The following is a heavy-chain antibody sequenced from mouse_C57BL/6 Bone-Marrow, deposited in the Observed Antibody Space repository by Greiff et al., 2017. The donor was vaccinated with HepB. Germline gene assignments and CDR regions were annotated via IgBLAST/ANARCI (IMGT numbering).Heavy chain of an antibody. V-gene: IGHV1-55*01. CDR3: SLSSYYSNSVDYAMDY. Sequence: QVQLQQPGAELVKPGASVKMSCKASGYTFTSYWITWVKQRPGQGLEWIGDVYPGSGSTNYNEKFKSKATLTVDTSSSTAYIQLRSLNTEDSALFYCSLSSYYSNSVDYAMDYWGPGPSVSVSS. CDR2: VYPGSGST. J-gene: IGHJ4*01. D-gene: IGHD2-5*01. CDR1: GYTFTSYW.